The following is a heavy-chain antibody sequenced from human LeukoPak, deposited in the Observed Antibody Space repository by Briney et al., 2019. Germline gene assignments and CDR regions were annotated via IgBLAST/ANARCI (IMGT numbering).Heavy chain of an antibody. V-gene: IGHV3-74*01. CDR1: GFTFSSYW. J-gene: IGHJ4*02. D-gene: IGHD3-22*01. Sequence: GGSLRLSCAASGFTFSSYWMHWVRQAPGKGLVWVSRISSEGSSISYADSVKGRFAISRDNAKNTLYLQMNSLRAEDTAVYYCAKAVGDSSGYYPFDYWGQGTLVTVSS. CDR3: AKAVGDSSGYYPFDY. CDR2: ISSEGSSI.